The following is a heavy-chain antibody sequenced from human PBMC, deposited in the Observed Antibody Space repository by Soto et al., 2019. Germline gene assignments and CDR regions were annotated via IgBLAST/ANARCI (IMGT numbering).Heavy chain of an antibody. D-gene: IGHD3-10*01. CDR2: ISGSGGST. J-gene: IGHJ4*02. CDR3: AKVHGSGSYNNFPDY. CDR1: GFPFSSYA. V-gene: IGHV3-23*01. Sequence: EVQLLESGGGLVQPGGSLGLSCAASGFPFSSYAMSWVRQAPGKGLEWVSLISGSGGSTYYADTVKGRVTISRDNSRDTLDLQMSSLRAEDTAVYYCAKVHGSGSYNNFPDYWGQGTLVTVSS.